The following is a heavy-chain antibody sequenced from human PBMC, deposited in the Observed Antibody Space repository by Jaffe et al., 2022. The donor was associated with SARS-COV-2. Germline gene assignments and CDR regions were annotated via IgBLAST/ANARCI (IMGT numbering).Heavy chain of an antibody. CDR3: AREVRAPAINWFDP. D-gene: IGHD3-10*01. CDR1: GGSISSGSYY. CDR2: IYTSGST. Sequence: QVQLQESGPGLVKPSQTLSLTCTVSGGSISSGSYYWSWIRQPAGKGLEWIGRIYTSGSTNYNPSLKSRVTISVDTSKNQFSLKLSSVTAADTAVYYCAREVRAPAINWFDPWGQGTLVTVSS. J-gene: IGHJ5*02. V-gene: IGHV4-61*02.